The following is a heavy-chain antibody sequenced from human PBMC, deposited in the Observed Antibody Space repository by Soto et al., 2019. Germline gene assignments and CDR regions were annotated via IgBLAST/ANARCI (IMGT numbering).Heavy chain of an antibody. D-gene: IGHD5-18*01. Sequence: SETLSLTGAVFSASRGDHYWAWIHQSPDKGLEWIGEVHPSGSTDYNPSLKRRLTLSLDTSKNHFSLKVASVTAADTAVYFCARGKPSGYRFGPRNFFYYGLDVWGPGTTVTVSS. CDR3: ARGKPSGYRFGPRNFFYYGLDV. V-gene: IGHV4-34*01. J-gene: IGHJ6*02. CDR2: VHPSGST. CDR1: SASRGDHY.